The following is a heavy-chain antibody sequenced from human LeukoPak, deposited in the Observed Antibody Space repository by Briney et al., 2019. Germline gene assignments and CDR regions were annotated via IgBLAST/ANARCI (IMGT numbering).Heavy chain of an antibody. V-gene: IGHV3-66*01. CDR3: ARETGNEYSGYDY. J-gene: IGHJ4*02. Sequence: GGSLRLSCAASGFTFSSYSMNWVRQAPGKGLEWVSVIYSGGSTYYADSVKGRFTISRDNSKNTLYLQMNSLRAEDTAVYYCARETGNEYSGYDYWGQGTLVTVSS. D-gene: IGHD5-12*01. CDR2: IYSGGST. CDR1: GFTFSSYS.